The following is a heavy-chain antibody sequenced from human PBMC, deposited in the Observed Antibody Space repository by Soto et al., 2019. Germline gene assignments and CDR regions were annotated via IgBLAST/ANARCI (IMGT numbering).Heavy chain of an antibody. J-gene: IGHJ2*01. CDR3: ARYSGSYFLARWYFDL. D-gene: IGHD1-26*01. CDR2: ISGSGGTT. V-gene: IGHV3-23*01. Sequence: EVQLLESGGGLVQPGGSLRLSCVASEFTFRNYAMIWVRQAPGKGLEWVSTISGSGGTTYYADSVKGRLTISRDNSKKTLFLQMNSLRAEDTAVYYCARYSGSYFLARWYFDLWGRGTLVTVSS. CDR1: EFTFRNYA.